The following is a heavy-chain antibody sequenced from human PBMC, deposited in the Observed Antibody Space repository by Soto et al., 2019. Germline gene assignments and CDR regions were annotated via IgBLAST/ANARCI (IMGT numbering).Heavy chain of an antibody. V-gene: IGHV1-69*13. CDR3: CLDIVLVPAAITWFDP. D-gene: IGHD2-2*03. CDR2: IIPIFGTA. CDR1: GGTFSSYA. J-gene: IGHJ5*02. Sequence: ASVKVSCKASGGTFSSYASSWVRQAPGQGLEWMGGIIPIFGTANYAQKFQGRVTITADESTSTAYMELSSLRSEDTAVYYCCLDIVLVPAAITWFDPWGQGTLVTVSS.